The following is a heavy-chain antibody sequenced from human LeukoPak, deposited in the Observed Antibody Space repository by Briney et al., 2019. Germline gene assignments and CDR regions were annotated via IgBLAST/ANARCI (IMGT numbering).Heavy chain of an antibody. CDR3: AKDDAWLQYGN. J-gene: IGHJ4*02. Sequence: GGSLRLSCAASGFTFSIYWMSWVRQAPGKGLEWVANIKQDGSEKYYVDSVKGRFTISRDNAKNSLYLQMNSLRAEDTAVYYCAKDDAWLQYGNWGQGTLVTVSS. D-gene: IGHD5-24*01. V-gene: IGHV3-7*01. CDR2: IKQDGSEK. CDR1: GFTFSIYW.